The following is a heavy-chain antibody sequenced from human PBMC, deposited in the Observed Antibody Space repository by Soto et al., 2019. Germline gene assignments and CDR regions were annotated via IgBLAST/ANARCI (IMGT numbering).Heavy chain of an antibody. CDR2: IYYSGST. CDR3: ATVRGPPGCLVYR. Sequence: QVQLQESGPGLVKPSQTLSLTCTVSGGSISSGGYYWSWIRQHPGKGLEWIWYIYYSGSTYYNPSLKSRVTISVDTSKNQFSLKLSSVTAAATAVYCCATVRGPPGCLVYRWGQGTLVTVSS. D-gene: IGHD6-19*01. CDR1: GGSISSGGYY. J-gene: IGHJ5*02. V-gene: IGHV4-31*03.